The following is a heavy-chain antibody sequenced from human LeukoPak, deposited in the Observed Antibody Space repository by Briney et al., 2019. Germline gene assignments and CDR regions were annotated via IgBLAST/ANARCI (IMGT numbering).Heavy chain of an antibody. J-gene: IGHJ5*02. Sequence: GGSLRLSCAASGFTFSSYSMNWVRQAPGKGLEWVSSISSSSSYTYYADSVKGRFTISRDNAKNSLYLQMNSLRAEDTAVYYCARDRMYYDFWSGYSKTINWFDPWGQGTLVTVSS. V-gene: IGHV3-21*01. CDR2: ISSSSSYT. CDR1: GFTFSSYS. D-gene: IGHD3-3*01. CDR3: ARDRMYYDFWSGYSKTINWFDP.